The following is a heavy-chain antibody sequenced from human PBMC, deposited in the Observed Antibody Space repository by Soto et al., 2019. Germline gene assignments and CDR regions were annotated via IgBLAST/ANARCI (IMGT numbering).Heavy chain of an antibody. D-gene: IGHD2-8*02. CDR1: GFTVSTYG. Sequence: QVQLVESGGGVVQPGRSLRLSCAVSGFTVSTYGMHWVRQAPGKGLEWVAVISRDGGTKYYSDSVKGRFTISRDNSRNTLFLEMNSLRGDDIAVYYCTGEVASGYWGQGTLVTVFS. V-gene: IGHV3-30*03. J-gene: IGHJ4*02. CDR3: TGEVASGY. CDR2: ISRDGGTK.